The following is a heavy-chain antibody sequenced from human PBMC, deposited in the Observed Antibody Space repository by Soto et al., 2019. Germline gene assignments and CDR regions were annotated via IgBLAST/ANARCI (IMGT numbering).Heavy chain of an antibody. CDR2: ISTSYGNT. CDR1: GYTFTSYG. J-gene: IGHJ4*02. Sequence: QVQLVQSGAEVKKPGASVTVSCKVSGYTFTSYGISWVRQAPGQGLEWMGWISTSYGNTNYAQKLQGRVTMTTDTSTSTAYMELRSLRSDDTAVYYCARDVGNGYGYGYGYWGQGTLVTVSS. D-gene: IGHD5-18*01. CDR3: ARDVGNGYGYGYGY. V-gene: IGHV1-18*01.